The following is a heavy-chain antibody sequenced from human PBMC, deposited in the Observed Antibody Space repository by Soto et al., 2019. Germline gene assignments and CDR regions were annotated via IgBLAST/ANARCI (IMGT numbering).Heavy chain of an antibody. Sequence: QVQLVESGGGVVQPGRSLRLSCAASGFTFSTYTMHWVRQAPGKGLEWVAVISYDGSNKYYADSVKGRFTISRDNSKNTLYLQMNNLRPEDTAVFYCATDGSGSQGWSWGQGTLVTVSS. CDR3: ATDGSGSQGWS. CDR2: ISYDGSNK. D-gene: IGHD5-12*01. J-gene: IGHJ5*02. CDR1: GFTFSTYT. V-gene: IGHV3-30-3*01.